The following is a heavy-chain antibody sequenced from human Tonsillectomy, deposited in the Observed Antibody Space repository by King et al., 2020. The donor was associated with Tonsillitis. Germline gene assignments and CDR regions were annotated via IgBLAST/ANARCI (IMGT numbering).Heavy chain of an antibody. V-gene: IGHV3-21*01. CDR2: ISNSRSYI. J-gene: IGHJ4*02. CDR1: GFTFSNYY. Sequence: VQLVQSGGGLVKPGGSLRLSFAASGFTFSNYYMNWVRQAPGKGLEWVSSISNSRSYIYYADSVKGRFTIPRDNAKNSLYLQMNSLRAEDTAVYYCAREYDILTSSAEHENFDYWGQGTLVTVSS. CDR3: AREYDILTSSAEHENFDY. D-gene: IGHD3-9*01.